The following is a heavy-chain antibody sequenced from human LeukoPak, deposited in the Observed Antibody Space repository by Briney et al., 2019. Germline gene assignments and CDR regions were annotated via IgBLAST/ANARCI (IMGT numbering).Heavy chain of an antibody. V-gene: IGHV1-69*05. Sequence: SVKVSCKASGGTFSSCAISWVRQAPGQGLEWMGGIIPIFGTANYAQKFQGRVTITTDESTSTAYMELSSLRSEDTAVYYCARNHATVTTDTYYYYMDVWGKGTTFTVSS. CDR3: ARNHATVTTDTYYYYMDV. CDR1: GGTFSSCA. D-gene: IGHD4-11*01. J-gene: IGHJ6*03. CDR2: IIPIFGTA.